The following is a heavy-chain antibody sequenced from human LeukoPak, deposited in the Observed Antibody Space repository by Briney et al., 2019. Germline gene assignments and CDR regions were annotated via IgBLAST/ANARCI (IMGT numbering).Heavy chain of an antibody. D-gene: IGHD3-3*01. CDR3: ARGSRSSWWNH. V-gene: IGHV3-23*01. CDR1: GFTFSSYA. J-gene: IGHJ5*02. CDR2: ISDSGGST. Sequence: PGGSLRLSCAASGFTFSSYAMNWVRQAPGKGLEWVSAISDSGGSTYYAASVKGRFTISRDNSKNTLHLLMNSLRAEDTAVYYCARGSRSSWWNHWGQGTLVTVSS.